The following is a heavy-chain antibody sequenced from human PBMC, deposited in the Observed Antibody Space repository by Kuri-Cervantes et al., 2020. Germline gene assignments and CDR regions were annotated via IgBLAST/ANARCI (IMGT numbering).Heavy chain of an antibody. V-gene: IGHV1-18*01. CDR1: GYTFTSYG. D-gene: IGHD6-13*01. CDR3: ARDEGGAAAGTYYYYGMDV. Sequence: DSVKGCWKASGYTFTSYGISWVRQAPGQGLEWMGWISAYNGNTNYAQKLQGRVTMTTDTSTSTAYMELRSLRSDDTAVYYCARDEGGAAAGTYYYYGMDVWGQGTTVTVSS. CDR2: ISAYNGNT. J-gene: IGHJ6*02.